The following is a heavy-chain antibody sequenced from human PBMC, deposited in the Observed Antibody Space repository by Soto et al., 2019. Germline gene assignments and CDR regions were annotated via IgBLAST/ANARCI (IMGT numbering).Heavy chain of an antibody. D-gene: IGHD6-19*01. CDR2: IYYTETT. CDR1: GGSVSSYY. Sequence: PSETLSLTCTVSGGSVSSYYWSWIRQPPGKGLEWIGYIYYTETTNYNPSLKSRVTISVDTSKNQFSLKLSSVTAADTAVYYCARVNRSGWLRWFDPWGQGTLVTVSS. V-gene: IGHV4-59*02. J-gene: IGHJ5*02. CDR3: ARVNRSGWLRWFDP.